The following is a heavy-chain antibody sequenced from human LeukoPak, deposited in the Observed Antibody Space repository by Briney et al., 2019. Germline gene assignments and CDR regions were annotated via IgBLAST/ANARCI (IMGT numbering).Heavy chain of an antibody. Sequence: GGSLRLSCAASGFTFSSYWMSWVRQAPGKGLEWVANIKQDGSEKYYVDSVKGRFTISRDNAKNSLYLQMNSLRAEDTAVYYCARVTYYYYYGMDVWGQGITVTVSS. CDR2: IKQDGSEK. CDR1: GFTFSSYW. J-gene: IGHJ6*02. V-gene: IGHV3-7*01. CDR3: ARVTYYYYYGMDV.